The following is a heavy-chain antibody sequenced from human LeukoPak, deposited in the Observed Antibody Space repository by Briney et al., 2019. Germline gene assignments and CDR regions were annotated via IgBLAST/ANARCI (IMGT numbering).Heavy chain of an antibody. Sequence: GGSLRLSCAASGFTFSSYAMHWVRQAPGKGLEWVAVISYDGSNKYYADSVKGRFTISRDNSRNTLYLQMNSLRAEDTAVYYCANGRDYFDYWGQGTLVTVSS. J-gene: IGHJ4*02. CDR3: ANGRDYFDY. CDR2: ISYDGSNK. V-gene: IGHV3-30-3*01. CDR1: GFTFSSYA.